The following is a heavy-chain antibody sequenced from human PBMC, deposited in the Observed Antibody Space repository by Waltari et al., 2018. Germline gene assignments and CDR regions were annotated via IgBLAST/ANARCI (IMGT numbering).Heavy chain of an antibody. Sequence: EVQLVESGGGLVKPGGSLRLSCAASGFTFSSYSMNWVRQAPGKGLECVSCICRSSSYLSYADSVKGRFTIAKDNAKNSLCLQMNSLRAEGTAVYYCASGGRVSGGYWGQGTLVTVSS. V-gene: IGHV3-21*01. CDR2: ICRSSSYL. J-gene: IGHJ4*02. CDR3: ASGGRVSGGY. D-gene: IGHD3-16*01. CDR1: GFTFSSYS.